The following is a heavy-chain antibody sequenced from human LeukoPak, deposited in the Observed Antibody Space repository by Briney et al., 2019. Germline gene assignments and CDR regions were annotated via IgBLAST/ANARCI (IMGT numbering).Heavy chain of an antibody. J-gene: IGHJ3*02. V-gene: IGHV1-18*01. Sequence: ASVKVSCKASGYTFTSYGISWVRQAPGQGLEWMGWISAYNGNTNYAQKLQGRVTMTTDTSTSTAYMELRSLRSDDTAVYYCARDNRAYSSSPVDAFDIWGQGTMVTVSS. D-gene: IGHD6-6*01. CDR1: GYTFTSYG. CDR2: ISAYNGNT. CDR3: ARDNRAYSSSPVDAFDI.